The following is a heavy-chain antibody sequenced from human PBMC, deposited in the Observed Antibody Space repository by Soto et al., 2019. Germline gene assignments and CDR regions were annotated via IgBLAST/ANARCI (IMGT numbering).Heavy chain of an antibody. V-gene: IGHV1-46*01. CDR3: ARGHGSSNSVKDNYYFAMDV. CDR1: GFTFTAYY. Sequence: QVVLQQSGTEVRKPGASVKISCEASGFTFTAYYMHWVRQAPGQGLEWMGRINPDSGATRLPQHLRDRVTVTGDTSTRTIYLEVTNLRSEDTALYYCARGHGSSNSVKDNYYFAMDVWGQGATVNVS. CDR2: INPDSGAT. J-gene: IGHJ6*02. D-gene: IGHD2-2*01.